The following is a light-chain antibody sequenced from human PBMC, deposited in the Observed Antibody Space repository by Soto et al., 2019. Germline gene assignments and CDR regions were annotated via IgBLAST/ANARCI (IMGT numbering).Light chain of an antibody. V-gene: IGKV1-39*01. CDR1: QNIYNY. Sequence: DIQMTQSPSSLSASVGDRVTVTCRTSQNIYNYLNWYQQKPGKAPKLLIYAASSVQSGVPLRFSGTGSGTDFTLTISSLQPEDFATYYCEQTYSTPVTFGQGTRLGL. CDR2: AAS. CDR3: EQTYSTPVT. J-gene: IGKJ5*01.